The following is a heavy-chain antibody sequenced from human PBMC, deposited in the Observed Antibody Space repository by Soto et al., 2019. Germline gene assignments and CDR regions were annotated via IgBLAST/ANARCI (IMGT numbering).Heavy chain of an antibody. V-gene: IGHV3-66*01. CDR1: GLTVSNSY. Sequence: EVQLVESGGGLVQPGGSLRLSCAASGLTVSNSYMNWVRQAPGEGLEWVSILYSDGTTYYADSVKGRFIISRDNSKNTLYLQMHSLRADDTAVYYCARDTTVTTPTYFASWGQGTLVIVSS. CDR3: ARDTTVTTPTYFAS. D-gene: IGHD4-17*01. J-gene: IGHJ4*02. CDR2: LYSDGTT.